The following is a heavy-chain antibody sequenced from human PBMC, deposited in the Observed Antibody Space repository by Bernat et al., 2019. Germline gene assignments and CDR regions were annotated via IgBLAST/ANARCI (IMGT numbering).Heavy chain of an antibody. V-gene: IGHV4-39*01. CDR1: GGSISSSSYY. CDR2: IYYSGST. J-gene: IGHJ4*02. CDR3: ARHDIYSSRWPPLDY. D-gene: IGHD6-13*01. Sequence: QLQLQESGPGLVKPSETLSLTCTVSGGSISSSSYYWGWIRQPPGKGLEWIGSIYYSGSTYYNPSLQSRVTISVETSKNPFFLKLGSVNAADTAVDYCARHDIYSSRWPPLDYWGQGTLVTVS.